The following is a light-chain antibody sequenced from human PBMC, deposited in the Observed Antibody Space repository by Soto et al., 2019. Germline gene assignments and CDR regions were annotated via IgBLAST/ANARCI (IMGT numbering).Light chain of an antibody. CDR2: DDS. V-gene: IGLV3-21*02. Sequence: SYELTQPPSVSVAPGQTARIACGGDNIGSKSVHWYQQKPGQAPVLVVYDDSDRASGIPERFSGSNSGNTATLTISRVEAGDEADFYCQVWDSDSDHVVFGVGTKLTVL. CDR1: NIGSKS. CDR3: QVWDSDSDHVV. J-gene: IGLJ2*01.